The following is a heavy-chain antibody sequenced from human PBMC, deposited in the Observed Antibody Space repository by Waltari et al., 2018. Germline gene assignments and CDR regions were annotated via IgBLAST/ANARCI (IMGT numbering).Heavy chain of an antibody. CDR3: AREPSPDSSGYFYYYMDV. V-gene: IGHV3-74*01. CDR1: GFTFSRYW. CDR2: INSDGRCT. J-gene: IGHJ6*03. D-gene: IGHD3-22*01. Sequence: EVQLVESGGGLVQPGGSLRLSCAASGFTFSRYWMHWVRQAPGKGRVWVLRINSDGRCTIYADSVKGRFTISRDNAKNTLYLQLNSLRVEDTAVYYCAREPSPDSSGYFYYYMDVWGKGTTVTVSS.